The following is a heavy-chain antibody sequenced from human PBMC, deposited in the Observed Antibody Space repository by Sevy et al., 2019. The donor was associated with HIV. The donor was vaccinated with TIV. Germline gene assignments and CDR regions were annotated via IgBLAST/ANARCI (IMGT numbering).Heavy chain of an antibody. Sequence: ASVKVSCKASGYTFTSYDINWVRQATGQGLEWMGWMNPNSGNTGYAQKFQGRVTMTRHTSISTAYMELSSLRSEDTAVYYCAGGSGSVGIQLWFYYYYGMDVWGQGTTVTVSS. V-gene: IGHV1-8*01. D-gene: IGHD5-18*01. J-gene: IGHJ6*02. CDR3: AGGSGSVGIQLWFYYYYGMDV. CDR1: GYTFTSYD. CDR2: MNPNSGNT.